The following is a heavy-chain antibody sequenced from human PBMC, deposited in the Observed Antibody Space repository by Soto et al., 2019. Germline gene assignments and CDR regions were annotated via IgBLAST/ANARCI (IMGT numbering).Heavy chain of an antibody. CDR1: GGSFSGYY. CDR3: ARGEERYCSSTSCHLFDY. CDR2: INHSGST. V-gene: IGHV4-34*01. D-gene: IGHD2-2*01. J-gene: IGHJ4*02. Sequence: SETLSLTCAVYGGSFSGYYWSWIRQPPGKGLEWIGEINHSGSTNYNPSLKSRVTISVDTSKNQFSLKLSSVTAADTAVYYCARGEERYCSSTSCHLFDYWGQGTLVTVSS.